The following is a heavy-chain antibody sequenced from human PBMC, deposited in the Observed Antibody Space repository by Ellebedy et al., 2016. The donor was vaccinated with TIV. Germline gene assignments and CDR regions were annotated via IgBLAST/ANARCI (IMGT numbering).Heavy chain of an antibody. J-gene: IGHJ4*02. CDR1: GYTFTSYW. CDR2: IYPGDSDT. CDR3: ARAPDYGEGGAVDY. Sequence: KVSXXASGYTFTSYWIGWVRQMPGKGLEWMGIIYPGDSDTRYSPSFQGQVTISADKSISTAYLQWSSLKASDTAMYYCARAPDYGEGGAVDYWGQGTLVTVSS. D-gene: IGHD4-17*01. V-gene: IGHV5-51*01.